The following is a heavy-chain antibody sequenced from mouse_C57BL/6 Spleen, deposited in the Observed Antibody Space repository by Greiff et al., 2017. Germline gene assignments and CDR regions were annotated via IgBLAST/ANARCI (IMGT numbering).Heavy chain of an antibody. J-gene: IGHJ1*03. CDR1: GYAFSSSW. Sequence: VHLVESGPELVKPGASVKISCKASGYAFSSSWMNWVKQRPGKGLEWIGRIYPGDGDTNYNGKLKGKATLTADKSSSTAYMQLSSLTSEESAVYFCARAPYYYGSSVGYVDGRGTGTTVTVSS. D-gene: IGHD1-1*01. V-gene: IGHV1-82*01. CDR3: ARAPYYYGSSVGYVDG. CDR2: IYPGDGDT.